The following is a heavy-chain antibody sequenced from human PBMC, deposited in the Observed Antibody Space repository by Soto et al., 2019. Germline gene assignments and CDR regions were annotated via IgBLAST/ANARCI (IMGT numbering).Heavy chain of an antibody. CDR2: TIPIFGTA. CDR1: GGTFSSYA. J-gene: IGHJ6*02. V-gene: IGHV1-69*13. Sequence: GASVKVSCKASGGTFSSYAISWVRQAPGQGLEWMGGTIPIFGTANYAQKFQGRVTITADESTSTAYMELSSLRSEDTAVYYCASSVDYYYYYGMDVWGQGTTVTVSS. CDR3: ASSVDYYYYYGMDV.